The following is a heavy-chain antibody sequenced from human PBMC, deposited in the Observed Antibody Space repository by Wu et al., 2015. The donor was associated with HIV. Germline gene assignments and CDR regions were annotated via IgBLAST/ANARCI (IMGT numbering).Heavy chain of an antibody. CDR1: GFTFTSSA. V-gene: IGHV1-58*02. CDR3: AADPGYCSSTSCYGSYYYGMDV. Sequence: QMQLVQSGPEVKKPGTSVKVSCKASGFTFTSSAMQWVRQARGQRLEWIGWIVVGSGNTNYAQKFQERVTITRDMSTSTAYMELSSLRSEDTAVCYCAADPGYCSSTSCYGSYYYGMDVWGQGTTVTVSS. J-gene: IGHJ6*02. CDR2: IVVGSGNT. D-gene: IGHD2-2*01.